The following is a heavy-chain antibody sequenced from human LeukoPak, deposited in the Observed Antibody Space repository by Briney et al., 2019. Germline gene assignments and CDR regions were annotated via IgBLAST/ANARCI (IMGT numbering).Heavy chain of an antibody. D-gene: IGHD2-15*01. CDR3: VRQDCSGGSCSLDY. CDR2: ISCHGSDQ. CDR1: GFTFSRFA. V-gene: IGHV3-30*04. Sequence: PGGSLRLSCVVSGFTFSRFAMHWVSQAPGKGLDWVAVISCHGSDQFYADSVKGRFTISRDNFKNTLFLQVHSLNTGDTAVYYCVRQDCSGGSCSLDYWGQRALVTVSS. J-gene: IGHJ4*02.